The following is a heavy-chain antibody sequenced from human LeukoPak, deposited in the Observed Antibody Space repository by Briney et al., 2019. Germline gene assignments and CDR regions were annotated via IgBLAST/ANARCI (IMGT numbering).Heavy chain of an antibody. J-gene: IGHJ4*02. CDR2: INHSGST. CDR3: ARGGIAVAGLDY. D-gene: IGHD6-19*01. V-gene: IGHV4-34*01. Sequence: PSETLSLTCAVYGGSFSGYYWSWIRQPPGKGLEWIGEINHSGSTNYNPSLKSRVTISVDTSKNQFSLKLSSVTAAGTAVYYCARGGIAVAGLDYWGQGTLVTVSS. CDR1: GGSFSGYY.